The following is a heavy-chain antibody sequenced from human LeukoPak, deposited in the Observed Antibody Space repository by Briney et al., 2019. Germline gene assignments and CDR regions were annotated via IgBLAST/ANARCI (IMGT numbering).Heavy chain of an antibody. CDR3: ARGFVDIVATIPYYFDH. D-gene: IGHD5-12*01. CDR1: GGSFSGYY. CDR2: INHSGST. Sequence: SETLSLTCAVYGGSFSGYYRSWIRQPPGKGLEWIGEINHSGSTNYNPSLKSRVTISVSTSKNQFSLKLSSVTAADTAVYYCARGFVDIVATIPYYFDHWGQGTLVTVSS. V-gene: IGHV4-34*01. J-gene: IGHJ4*02.